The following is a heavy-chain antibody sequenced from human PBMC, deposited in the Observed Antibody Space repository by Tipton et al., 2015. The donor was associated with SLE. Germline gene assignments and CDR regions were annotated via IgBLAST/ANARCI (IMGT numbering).Heavy chain of an antibody. V-gene: IGHV4-34*01. Sequence: TLSLTCAVYGGSFSGYYWSWIRQPPGKGLERIGEINHSGSTNYNPSLKSRVTISVDTSKNQFSLKLSSVTAADTAVYYCAGLYSSSWLPFGYYYYGMYVWGQGTTVTVSS. CDR2: INHSGST. CDR3: AGLYSSSWLPFGYYYYGMYV. J-gene: IGHJ6*02. CDR1: GGSFSGYY. D-gene: IGHD6-13*01.